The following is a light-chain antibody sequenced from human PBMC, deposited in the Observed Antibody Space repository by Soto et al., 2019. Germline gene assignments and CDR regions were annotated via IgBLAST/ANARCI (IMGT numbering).Light chain of an antibody. CDR3: SSYTSSSSYV. J-gene: IGLJ1*01. V-gene: IGLV2-14*01. CDR1: SSDVGAYNS. Sequence: LTQPASVSGSPGQSIAISCTGTSSDVGAYNSVSWYQQYPGKAPKLMIHDVTNRPSGVSDRFSGSKSGNTASLTISGLQAEDEADYYCSSYTSSSSYVFGSGTKAPS. CDR2: DVT.